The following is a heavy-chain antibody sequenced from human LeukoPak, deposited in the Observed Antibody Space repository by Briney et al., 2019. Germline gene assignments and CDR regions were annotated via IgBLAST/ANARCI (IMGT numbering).Heavy chain of an antibody. J-gene: IGHJ5*02. CDR1: GFTFSSYW. D-gene: IGHD2-2*01. V-gene: IGHV3-74*01. Sequence: PGGSLRLSCAASGFTFSSYWMHWVRQAPGKGLVWVSRINSDGSSTNYADSVKGRFTISRDNAKNTLYLQMNSLRAEDTAVYYCASLSLGVIPAANWGSVRNWFDPWGQGTLVIVSS. CDR2: INSDGSST. CDR3: ASLSLGVIPAANWGSVRNWFDP.